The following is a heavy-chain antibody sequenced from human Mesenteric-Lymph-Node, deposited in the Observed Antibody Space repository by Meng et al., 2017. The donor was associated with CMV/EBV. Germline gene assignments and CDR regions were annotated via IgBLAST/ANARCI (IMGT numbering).Heavy chain of an antibody. CDR2: IYPGDSDT. J-gene: IGHJ6*02. V-gene: IGHV5-51*01. CDR3: ARSPGIAVAVRGMDV. D-gene: IGHD6-19*01. Sequence: GGSLRLSCKGSGYSFTSYWIGWVRQMLGKGLEWMGIIYPGDSDTRYSPSFQGQVTISADKSISTAYLQWSSLKASDTAMYYCARSPGIAVAVRGMDVWGQGTTVTVSS. CDR1: GYSFTSYW.